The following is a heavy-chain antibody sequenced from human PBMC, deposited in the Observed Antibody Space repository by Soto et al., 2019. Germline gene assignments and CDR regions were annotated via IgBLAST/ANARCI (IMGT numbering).Heavy chain of an antibody. D-gene: IGHD3-10*01. CDR3: VRDRGNPDSFNI. CDR2: INSDGTTV. Sequence: GGSLRLSCAASGFNFGHFWMHWVRQAPGKGLEWVSHINSDGTTVLYADSVEGRFTISRDNAQSTLFLQMNSLRVEDTAVYYCVRDRGNPDSFNIWGQGTMVTVSS. V-gene: IGHV3-74*01. CDR1: GFNFGHFW. J-gene: IGHJ3*02.